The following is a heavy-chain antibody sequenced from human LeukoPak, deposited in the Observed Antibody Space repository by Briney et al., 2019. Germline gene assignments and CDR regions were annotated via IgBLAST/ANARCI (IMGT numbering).Heavy chain of an antibody. V-gene: IGHV1-69*13. CDR2: IIPIFGTA. CDR1: GYTFTSYY. CDR3: AREGRYYDFWSGYYEVDWFDP. Sequence: ASVKVSCTASGYTFTSYYMHWVRQAPGQGLEWMGGIIPIFGTANYAQKFQGRVTITADESTSTAYMELSSLRSEDTAVYYCAREGRYYDFWSGYYEVDWFDPWGQGTLVTVSS. D-gene: IGHD3-3*01. J-gene: IGHJ5*02.